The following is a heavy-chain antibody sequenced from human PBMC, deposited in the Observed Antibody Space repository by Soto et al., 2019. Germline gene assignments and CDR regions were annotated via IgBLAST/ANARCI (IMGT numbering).Heavy chain of an antibody. V-gene: IGHV4-39*01. J-gene: IGHJ6*03. Sequence: QLQLQESGPGLVKPSETLSLTCTVSGGSISSSSYYWGWIRQPPGKGLEWIGSIYYSGSTYYNPSLKSRVTISVDTSKNQFSLKLSSVTAADTAVYYCAPLDYIWGSYRYTQGKLDYYYMDVWGKGTTVTVPS. CDR1: GGSISSSSYY. CDR3: APLDYIWGSYRYTQGKLDYYYMDV. CDR2: IYYSGST. D-gene: IGHD3-16*02.